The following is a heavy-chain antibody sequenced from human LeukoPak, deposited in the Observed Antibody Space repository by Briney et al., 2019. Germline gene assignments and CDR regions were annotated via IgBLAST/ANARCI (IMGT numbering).Heavy chain of an antibody. D-gene: IGHD1-1*01. V-gene: IGHV4-38-2*01. Sequence: PSETLSLTCDVSGYSISSGYYWGWIRQPPGKGLEWIGSIYHSGSTYYNPSLNSRVTISVDTSKNQFSLKLSSVTAADTAVYYCASGYWDDPISTDYWGQGTLVTVSS. CDR1: GYSISSGYY. CDR2: IYHSGST. CDR3: ASGYWDDPISTDY. J-gene: IGHJ4*02.